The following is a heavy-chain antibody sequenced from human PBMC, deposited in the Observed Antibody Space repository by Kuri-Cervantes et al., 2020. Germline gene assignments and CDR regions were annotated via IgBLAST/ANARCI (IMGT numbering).Heavy chain of an antibody. Sequence: ASVKVSCKASGYTFTSYYMHWVRQAPGQGLEWMGIINPSGGSTSYAQKFQGRVTMTRDTSTSTVYMELSSLRSEDTAVYYCARDSFEAAGTRYYYGMDVWGQGTTVTVSS. CDR3: ARDSFEAAGTRYYYGMDV. J-gene: IGHJ6*02. D-gene: IGHD6-13*01. CDR1: GYTFTSYY. V-gene: IGHV1-46*01. CDR2: INPSGGST.